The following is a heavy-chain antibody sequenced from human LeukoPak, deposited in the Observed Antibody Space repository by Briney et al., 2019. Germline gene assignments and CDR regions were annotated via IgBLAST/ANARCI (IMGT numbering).Heavy chain of an antibody. Sequence: PSETLSLTCSVSGGSISTYYWSWIRQPPGKGLEWIGYNYNRGTTNYTPSLKSRVTISVDRSKNQFSLSLTSVTAADTAVYYCARERASAGPHFEHWGRGILVTVSS. V-gene: IGHV4-59*01. CDR3: ARERASAGPHFEH. CDR1: GGSISTYY. J-gene: IGHJ4*02. D-gene: IGHD6-13*01. CDR2: NYNRGTT.